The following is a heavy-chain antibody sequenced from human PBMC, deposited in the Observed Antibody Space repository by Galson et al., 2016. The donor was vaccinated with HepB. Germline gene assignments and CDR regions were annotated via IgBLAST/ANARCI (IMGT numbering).Heavy chain of an antibody. CDR3: ARGKRAFEI. Sequence: ETLSLTCTVSGDSINDYYWSWIRQPPGKGLQWIGYMYYSGSTNYNPSLKSRVTIAGDTSKNHFSLKLSSVTAADTAVYYCARGKRAFEIWGQGTMVTVSS. D-gene: IGHD4-23*01. V-gene: IGHV4-59*01. J-gene: IGHJ3*02. CDR1: GDSINDYY. CDR2: MYYSGST.